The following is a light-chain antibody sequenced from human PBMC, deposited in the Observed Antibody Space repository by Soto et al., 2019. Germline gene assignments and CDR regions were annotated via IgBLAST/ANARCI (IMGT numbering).Light chain of an antibody. J-gene: IGKJ1*01. V-gene: IGKV3-15*01. CDR1: QSVSSN. Sequence: EIVMTQSPATLSVSPGERATLSCRASQSVSSNLAWYQQKPGQAPRLLIYGASTRATGIPARFSGSRSGTEFTLTISSLQSEDFAVYYCQQYSNWPQTFGQGTKVEIK. CDR2: GAS. CDR3: QQYSNWPQT.